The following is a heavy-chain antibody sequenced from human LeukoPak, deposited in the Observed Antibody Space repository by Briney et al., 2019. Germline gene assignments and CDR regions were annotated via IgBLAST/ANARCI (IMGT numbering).Heavy chain of an antibody. CDR2: ISSSSSYI. Sequence: KPGGSLRLSCAASGFTFRNHGMNWVRQAPGKGLEWVSSISSSSSYIYYADSVKGRFTISRDNAKNPLYLQMNSLRAEDTAVYYCARVQRCSGGSCYSYPDRSAFDIWGQGTMVTVSS. D-gene: IGHD2-15*01. J-gene: IGHJ3*02. CDR1: GFTFRNHG. CDR3: ARVQRCSGGSCYSYPDRSAFDI. V-gene: IGHV3-21*01.